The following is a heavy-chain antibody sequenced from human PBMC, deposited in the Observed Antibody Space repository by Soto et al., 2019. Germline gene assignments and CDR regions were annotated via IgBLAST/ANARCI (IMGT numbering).Heavy chain of an antibody. V-gene: IGHV4-39*01. J-gene: IGHJ5*02. CDR1: GGSINSSSYF. Sequence: SATLSLTCSVSGGSINSSSYFWGWVRQPPGKGLEWIGSIYYSGSTYYNPSLRSRVTISVDTSKNQFSLKLSSVTAADTAVFYCARHYSSGSRNWFDPWGQGTLVTVSS. D-gene: IGHD6-19*01. CDR2: IYYSGST. CDR3: ARHYSSGSRNWFDP.